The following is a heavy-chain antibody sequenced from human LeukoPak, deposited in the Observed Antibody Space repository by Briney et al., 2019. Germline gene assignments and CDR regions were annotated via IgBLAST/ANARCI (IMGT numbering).Heavy chain of an antibody. D-gene: IGHD3-9*01. J-gene: IGHJ4*02. CDR1: GFTFSSYA. CDR2: ISGSGGST. Sequence: PGGSLRLSCAASGFTFSSYAMSWVRQAPGKGLEWVSAISGSGGSTYYADSVKGRFTISRDNSKNTLHLQMNSLRAEDTAVYYCARDLYYDILTGEWPLDYWGQGTLVTVSS. V-gene: IGHV3-23*01. CDR3: ARDLYYDILTGEWPLDY.